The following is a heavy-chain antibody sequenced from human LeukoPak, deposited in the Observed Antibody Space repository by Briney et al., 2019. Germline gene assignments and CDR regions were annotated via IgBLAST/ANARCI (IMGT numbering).Heavy chain of an antibody. CDR3: AREGGIMITFGGVIEPYYFDY. D-gene: IGHD3-16*02. CDR1: GFSLSTSGMR. J-gene: IGHJ4*02. V-gene: IGHV2-70*04. Sequence: SGPALVKPTQTLTLTCTFSGFSLSTSGMRVSWIRQPPGKALEWLARIDWDDDKFYSTSLKTRLTISKDTSNNQVVLTMTNMDPVDTATYYCAREGGIMITFGGVIEPYYFDYWGQGTLVTVSS. CDR2: IDWDDDK.